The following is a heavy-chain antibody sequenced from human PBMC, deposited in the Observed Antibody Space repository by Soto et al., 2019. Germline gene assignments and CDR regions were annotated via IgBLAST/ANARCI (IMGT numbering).Heavy chain of an antibody. Sequence: VQLVQSGAEVKQPGSSGKVSCKASGVTFSSYTVTWVRQAPGQGLEWMGGFVPIVGTTDYSQNFQGRLTITADESATTGYMELSSLTSDDTARYYCTIGSTYSGEFDFWGQGTLVTVSS. CDR2: FVPIVGTT. CDR1: GVTFSSYT. CDR3: TIGSTYSGEFDF. V-gene: IGHV1-69*01. J-gene: IGHJ4*02. D-gene: IGHD1-26*01.